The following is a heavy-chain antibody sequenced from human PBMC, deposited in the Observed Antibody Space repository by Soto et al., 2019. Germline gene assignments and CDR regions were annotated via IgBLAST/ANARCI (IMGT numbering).Heavy chain of an antibody. CDR1: GGTFSSYA. D-gene: IGHD2-2*01. Sequence: QVQLVQSGAEVKKPGSSVKVSCKASGGTFSSYAISWVRQAPGQGLEWMGGIIPIFGTANYAQKFQGRVTITADKATSTGSMELRSLGSEDKAVYYGSGGDVVVPAAIMTLSNCFDPGGQGTLVTVAS. J-gene: IGHJ5*02. V-gene: IGHV1-69*06. CDR3: SGGDVVVPAAIMTLSNCFDP. CDR2: IIPIFGTA.